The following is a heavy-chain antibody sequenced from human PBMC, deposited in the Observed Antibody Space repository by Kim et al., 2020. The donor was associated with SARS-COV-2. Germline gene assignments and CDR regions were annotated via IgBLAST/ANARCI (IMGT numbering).Heavy chain of an antibody. CDR2: IKSKTDGGTT. CDR3: TTDATLPSWGGLDGYYGMDV. V-gene: IGHV3-15*01. J-gene: IGHJ6*02. CDR1: GFTFSNAW. D-gene: IGHD3-16*01. Sequence: GGSLRLSCAASGFTFSNAWMSWVRQAPGKGLEWVGRIKSKTDGGTTDYAAPVKGRFTISRDDSKNTLYLQMNSLKTEDTAVYYCTTDATLPSWGGLDGYYGMDVWGQGTTVTVSS.